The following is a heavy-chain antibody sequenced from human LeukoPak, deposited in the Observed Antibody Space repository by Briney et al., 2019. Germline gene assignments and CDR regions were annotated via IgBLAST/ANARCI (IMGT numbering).Heavy chain of an antibody. J-gene: IGHJ3*02. D-gene: IGHD2-15*01. CDR3: ARKGILVLDAFDI. CDR2: IIPIFGTA. CDR1: GGTFSSYA. Sequence: SVKVSCKASGGTFSSYAISWVRQAPGQGLEWMGGIIPIFGTANYAQKFQGRVTITADKSTSTAYMELSSLRSEDTAVYYCARKGILVLDAFDIWGQGTMVTVSS. V-gene: IGHV1-69*06.